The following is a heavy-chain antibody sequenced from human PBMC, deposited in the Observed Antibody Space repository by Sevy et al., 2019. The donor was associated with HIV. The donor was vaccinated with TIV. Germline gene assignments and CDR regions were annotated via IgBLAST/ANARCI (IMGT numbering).Heavy chain of an antibody. CDR2: IYYSGST. CDR1: GGSISSYY. V-gene: IGHV4-59*01. CDR3: ARSFAEDTAMVTDY. Sequence: SETLSLTCTVPGGSISSYYWSWIRQPPGKGLEWIGYIYYSGSTNYNPSLKSRVTISVDTSKNQFSLKLSSVTAAETAVYYCARSFAEDTAMVTDYWGQGTLVTVSS. D-gene: IGHD5-18*01. J-gene: IGHJ4*02.